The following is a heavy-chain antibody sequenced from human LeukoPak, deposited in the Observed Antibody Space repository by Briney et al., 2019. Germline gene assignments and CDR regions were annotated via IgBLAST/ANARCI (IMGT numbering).Heavy chain of an antibody. CDR3: ARGQTPYYYDSSGYPANGLYYFDY. CDR1: GGSFSGYY. D-gene: IGHD3-22*01. CDR2: INHSGST. V-gene: IGHV4-34*01. J-gene: IGHJ4*02. Sequence: KPSETLSLTCAVYGGSFSGYYWSWIRQPPGKGLEWIGEINHSGSTNYNPSLKSRVTISVDTSKNQFSLKLSSVTAADTAVYYCARGQTPYYYDSSGYPANGLYYFDYWGQGTLVTVSS.